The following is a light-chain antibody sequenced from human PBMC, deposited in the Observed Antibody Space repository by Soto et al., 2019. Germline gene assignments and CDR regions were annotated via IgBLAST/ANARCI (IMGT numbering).Light chain of an antibody. CDR1: SSDVGGYNY. CDR2: EVS. CDR3: TSYTSTDTLLYV. J-gene: IGLJ1*01. Sequence: QSALTQPASVSGSPGQSITISCTGTSSDVGGYNYVSWFQQHPGKAPKLKIYEVSNRPSGVSNRFSGSKSGYTASLTISGLQAEDEADYYCTSYTSTDTLLYVFGTGTKVTVL. V-gene: IGLV2-14*03.